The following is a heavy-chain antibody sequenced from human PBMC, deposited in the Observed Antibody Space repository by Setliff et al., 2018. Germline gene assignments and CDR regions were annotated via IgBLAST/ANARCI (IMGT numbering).Heavy chain of an antibody. J-gene: IGHJ4*02. CDR3: ARTPDGFLGDGYNLNTLGYFDS. CDR2: INHSGST. D-gene: IGHD3-3*01. CDR1: GGSFSGYY. V-gene: IGHV4-34*01. Sequence: SETLSLTCAVYGGSFSGYYWSWIRQPPGKGLEWIGEINHSGSTNYNPSLKSRVTISVDTSKDQFSLKLSSVTAADTAVYYCARTPDGFLGDGYNLNTLGYFDSWGQGTLVTVSS.